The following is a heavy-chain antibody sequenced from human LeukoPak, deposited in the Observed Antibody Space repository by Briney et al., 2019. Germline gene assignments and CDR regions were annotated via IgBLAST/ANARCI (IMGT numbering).Heavy chain of an antibody. J-gene: IGHJ6*03. CDR1: VGSISSYY. Sequence: SETLSLTCTVSVGSISSYYWSWLRQPPGKGLEWIGYIYYSGSTNYNPSLTSRVTISVDTSKNQFSLKLSSVTAADTAVYYCARGDNIYSSSRGWYYYYMDVWGKGTTVTVSS. V-gene: IGHV4-59*01. CDR3: ARGDNIYSSSRGWYYYYMDV. CDR2: IYYSGST. D-gene: IGHD6-13*01.